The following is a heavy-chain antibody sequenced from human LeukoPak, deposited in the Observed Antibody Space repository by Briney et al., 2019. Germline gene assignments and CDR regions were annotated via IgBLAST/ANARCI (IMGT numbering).Heavy chain of an antibody. D-gene: IGHD3-9*01. V-gene: IGHV3-30*02. CDR3: AKDRYYDIPFDY. Sequence: PGGSLRLSCAVSGFTFSDYYMSWIRQAPGKGLEWVAFIRYDGSNKYYADSVKGRFTISRDNSKNTLYLQMNSLRAEDTAVYYCAKDRYYDIPFDYWGQGTLVTVSS. CDR2: IRYDGSNK. J-gene: IGHJ4*02. CDR1: GFTFSDYY.